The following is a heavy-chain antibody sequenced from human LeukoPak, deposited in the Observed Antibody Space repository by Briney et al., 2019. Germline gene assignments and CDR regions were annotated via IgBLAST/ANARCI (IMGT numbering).Heavy chain of an antibody. Sequence: PSETLSLTCTVSGGSISSYYWSWIRQPPGKGLEWIGYIYHSGSTYYNPSLKSRVTISVDRSKNQFSLKLSSVTAADTAVYYCARDLGTNYGDYVGAFDIWGQGTMVTVSS. D-gene: IGHD4-17*01. J-gene: IGHJ3*02. CDR1: GGSISSYY. CDR2: IYHSGST. V-gene: IGHV4-59*12. CDR3: ARDLGTNYGDYVGAFDI.